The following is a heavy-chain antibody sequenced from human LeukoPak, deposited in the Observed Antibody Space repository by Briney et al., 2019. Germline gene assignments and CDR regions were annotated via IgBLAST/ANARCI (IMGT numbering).Heavy chain of an antibody. CDR1: GYTFTVYY. D-gene: IGHD1-7*01. CDR2: INPNSGGT. V-gene: IGHV1-2*02. J-gene: IGHJ4*02. Sequence: GASVKVSCKASGYTFTVYYMHWVRQAPGQGLEWMGWINPNSGGTNYAQKFQGRVTMTRDTSISTAYMELSRLRSDDTAVYYCARSSPLYNWNYGVDYWGQGTLVTVSS. CDR3: ARSSPLYNWNYGVDY.